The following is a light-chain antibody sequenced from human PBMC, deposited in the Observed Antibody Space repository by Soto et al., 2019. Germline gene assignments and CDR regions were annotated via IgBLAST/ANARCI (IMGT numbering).Light chain of an antibody. CDR1: QSLLYYDGNTF. CDR2: KVS. CDR3: MQGSHWPYT. V-gene: IGKV2-30*01. Sequence: DVVMTQSPLSLPVTLGQPASISCRSSQSLLYYDGNTFLLWFQQRPGQSPRRLIYKVSNRDSGVPDRFSGSGSGTDFTLIISRVEAEDIGIYYCMQGSHWPYTFGQGTKLEIK. J-gene: IGKJ2*01.